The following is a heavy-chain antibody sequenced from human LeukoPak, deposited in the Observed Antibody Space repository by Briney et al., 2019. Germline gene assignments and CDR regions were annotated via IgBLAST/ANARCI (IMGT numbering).Heavy chain of an antibody. CDR2: INPNSGCT. CDR3: ARDFQGELHPLNFDY. V-gene: IGHV1-2*02. Sequence: ASVKISCKASGYTFTGYYMHWVRQAPGHGLEWRGWINPNSGCTNYAQKFQGRVTMTSDTSISTAYMELRRLRSDDTAVYYCARDFQGELHPLNFDYWGEGTLVTVSS. J-gene: IGHJ4*02. D-gene: IGHD1-26*01. CDR1: GYTFTGYY.